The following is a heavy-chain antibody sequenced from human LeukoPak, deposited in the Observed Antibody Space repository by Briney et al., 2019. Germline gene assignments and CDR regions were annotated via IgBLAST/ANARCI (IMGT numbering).Heavy chain of an antibody. CDR2: INSDGSST. V-gene: IGHV3-74*01. Sequence: GGSLRLSCAASGFTFSSYWMHWVRQAPGKGLVWVSRINSDGSSTSYADSAKGRFTISRDNARNTLYLRMNSLRAEDTAVYYCARADTAMVYDYFDYWGQGTLVTVSS. CDR3: ARADTAMVYDYFDY. J-gene: IGHJ4*02. CDR1: GFTFSSYW. D-gene: IGHD5-18*01.